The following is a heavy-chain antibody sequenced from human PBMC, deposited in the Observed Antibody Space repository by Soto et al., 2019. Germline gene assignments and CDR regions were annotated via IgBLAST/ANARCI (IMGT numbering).Heavy chain of an antibody. CDR2: ISGSGGST. D-gene: IGHD2-21*02. CDR3: ATSVTPRYYYYGMDV. CDR1: GFTFSSYA. J-gene: IGHJ6*02. Sequence: EVQLLESGGGLVQPGGSLRLSCAASGFTFSSYAMSWVRQAPGKRLEWVSAISGSGGSTYYAESVKGRFTISRDNSKNTLYLQMNSLRAEDTAVYYCATSVTPRYYYYGMDVWGQGTTVTVSS. V-gene: IGHV3-23*01.